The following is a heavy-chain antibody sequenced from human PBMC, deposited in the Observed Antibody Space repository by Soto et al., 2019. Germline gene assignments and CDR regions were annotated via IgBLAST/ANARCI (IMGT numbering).Heavy chain of an antibody. J-gene: IGHJ4*02. V-gene: IGHV3-11*01. CDR3: AKAVGVEVVDTGGIYYYYFDY. D-gene: IGHD2-15*01. CDR2: ITSSGGNA. CDR1: GFSFKDYY. Sequence: LRLSCAASGFSFKDYYMTWMRQTPEKGLEWISTITSSGGNAYYAASVKGRVTISRDNAHNSLYLQMNSLRADDTAIYYCAKAVGVEVVDTGGIYYYYFDYWGQGTLVTVSS.